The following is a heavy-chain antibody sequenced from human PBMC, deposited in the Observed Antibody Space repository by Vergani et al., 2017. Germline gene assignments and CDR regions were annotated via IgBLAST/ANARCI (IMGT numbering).Heavy chain of an antibody. V-gene: IGHV3-30*03. CDR3: ATGIAAAGPLDY. D-gene: IGHD6-13*01. Sequence: QVQLVESGGGVVQPGKSLRLSCAASGFSFSSYGMHWVRQAPGKGLEWVAVISYDGSNKYYADYVKGRFTISRDNAKNSLYLQMNSLRAEDTAVYYCATGIAAAGPLDYWGQGTLVTVSS. CDR2: ISYDGSNK. J-gene: IGHJ4*02. CDR1: GFSFSSYG.